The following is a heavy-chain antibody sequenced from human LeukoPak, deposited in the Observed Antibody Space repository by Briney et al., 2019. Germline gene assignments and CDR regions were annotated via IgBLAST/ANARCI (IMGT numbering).Heavy chain of an antibody. CDR1: GYTFTSYG. J-gene: IGHJ3*02. CDR2: ISAYNGNT. D-gene: IGHD3-10*01. V-gene: IGHV1-18*01. Sequence: ASVKVSCKASGYTFTSYGISWVRQAPGQGLEWMGWISAYNGNTNYAQKLQGRVTMTTDTSTSTAYMELSSLRSEDTAVYYCASLRRGSGSYSSRFAGPPAFGIWGQGTMVTVSS. CDR3: ASLRRGSGSYSSRFAGPPAFGI.